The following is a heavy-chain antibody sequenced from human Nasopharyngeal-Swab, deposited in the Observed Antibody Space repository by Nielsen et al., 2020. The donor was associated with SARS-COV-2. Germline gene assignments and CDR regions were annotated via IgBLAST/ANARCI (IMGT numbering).Heavy chain of an antibody. J-gene: IGHJ6*02. CDR3: ARDGLDYDFWSAYFMDV. Sequence: RWSCAGVGLIFIAERFDWVRQAPGQGLEWVSSISSSSSYIYYADSVKGRFTISRDNAKNSLYLQMNSLRAEGTAVYYCARDGLDYDFWSAYFMDVWGQGTTVTVSS. V-gene: IGHV3-21*01. D-gene: IGHD3-3*01. CDR2: ISSSSSYI. CDR1: GLIFIAER.